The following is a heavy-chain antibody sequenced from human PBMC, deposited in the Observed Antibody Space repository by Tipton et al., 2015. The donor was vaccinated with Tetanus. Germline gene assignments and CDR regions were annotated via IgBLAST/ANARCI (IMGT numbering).Heavy chain of an antibody. J-gene: IGHJ4*02. Sequence: SLRLSCAASGSTFSSYWMNWVRQAPGKGLEWVANIKQDGSEKYYVDSVKGRFTISRDNAKNSLYLQMNSLRAEDTAVYYCAREHAGGFDYWGQGTLVTVSS. D-gene: IGHD2-15*01. CDR3: AREHAGGFDY. CDR2: IKQDGSEK. CDR1: GSTFSSYW. V-gene: IGHV3-7*01.